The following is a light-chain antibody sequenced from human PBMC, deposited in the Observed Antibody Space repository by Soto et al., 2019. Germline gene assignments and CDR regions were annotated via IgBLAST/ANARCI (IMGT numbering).Light chain of an antibody. CDR1: SSDVGGYNY. Sequence: QSALTQPPSASGSPGQSVTISCTGTSSDVGGYNYVSWYQQHPGKAPKLMIYEVTKRPSGVSGRFSGSKSGNTASLTIYGLQPEDEADYFCSSYEDTSASWVFGGGTKLTVL. V-gene: IGLV2-8*01. J-gene: IGLJ3*02. CDR2: EVT. CDR3: SSYEDTSASWV.